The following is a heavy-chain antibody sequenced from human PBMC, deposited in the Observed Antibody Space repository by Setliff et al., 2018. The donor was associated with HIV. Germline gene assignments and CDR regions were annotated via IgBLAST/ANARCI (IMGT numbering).Heavy chain of an antibody. CDR2: IFTSGST. V-gene: IGHV4-4*09. CDR3: ARHLRSYGAAIGYGMDV. D-gene: IGHD5-18*01. J-gene: IGHJ6*02. Sequence: PSETLSLTCTVSGGSISSYYWSWMRQPPGKGLEWIGYIFTSGSTNYNPSLKSRVTISVDTSKNQFSLKLSSVTAADTAVYYCARHLRSYGAAIGYGMDVWGQGTTVTVSS. CDR1: GGSISSYY.